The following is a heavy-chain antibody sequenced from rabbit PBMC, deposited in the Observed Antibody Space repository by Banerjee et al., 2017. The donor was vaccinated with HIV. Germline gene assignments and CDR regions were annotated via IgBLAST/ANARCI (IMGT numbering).Heavy chain of an antibody. J-gene: IGHJ4*01. CDR3: ARDQGYGAGTLFDL. CDR2: IYISSGTT. Sequence: QEQLVESGGGLVQPGGSLKLSCKASGFDFSSYGVSWVRQAPGKGLEWIACIYISSGTTYYASWAKGRFTISKTSSTTVTLQMTSLTAADTATYFCARDQGYGAGTLFDLWGQGTLVTVS. V-gene: IGHV1S45*01. D-gene: IGHD7-1*01. CDR1: GFDFSSYG.